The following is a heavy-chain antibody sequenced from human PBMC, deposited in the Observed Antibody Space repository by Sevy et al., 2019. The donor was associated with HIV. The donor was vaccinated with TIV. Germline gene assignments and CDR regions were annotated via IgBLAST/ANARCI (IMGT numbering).Heavy chain of an antibody. Sequence: GGSLRLSCAASGFTFSSYGMHWVRQAPGKGLEWVAVIWYDGSNKYYADSVKGRFTISRDNAKNSLFLQMNSLRVEDTAVYFCARGTTVTDAFDYWGQGTLVTVSS. CDR2: IWYDGSNK. D-gene: IGHD4-17*01. J-gene: IGHJ4*02. CDR3: ARGTTVTDAFDY. V-gene: IGHV3-33*01. CDR1: GFTFSSYG.